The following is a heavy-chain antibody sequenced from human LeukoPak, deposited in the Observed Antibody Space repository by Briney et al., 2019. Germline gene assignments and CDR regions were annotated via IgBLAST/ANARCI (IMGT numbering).Heavy chain of an antibody. CDR2: IYYGGTT. CDR1: GGSISNYY. D-gene: IGHD2/OR15-2a*01. CDR3: ASGYQIVS. J-gene: IGHJ5*02. Sequence: SETLSLTCTVSGGSISNYYWSWIRQPPGKGLEWIGYIYYGGTTDYNPSLKSRGTISVDTSKNQFSLTVRSVTAADTAVYYCASGYQIVSWGQGTLVSVSS. V-gene: IGHV4-59*01.